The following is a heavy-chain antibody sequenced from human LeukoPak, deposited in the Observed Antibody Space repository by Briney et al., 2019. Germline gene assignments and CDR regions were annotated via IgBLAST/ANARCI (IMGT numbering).Heavy chain of an antibody. CDR1: GFTFSSYS. J-gene: IGHJ4*02. Sequence: GGSLRLSCAASGFTFSSYSMNWVRQAPGMGLEWVSSIRGTSTYTYYADSLKGRFTISRDNAKNSLYLQMNSMRAEDTTVYYCARDPGDSYGSGCWGQGTLVTVTS. CDR3: ARDPGDSYGSGC. V-gene: IGHV3-21*01. D-gene: IGHD3-10*01. CDR2: IRGTSTYT.